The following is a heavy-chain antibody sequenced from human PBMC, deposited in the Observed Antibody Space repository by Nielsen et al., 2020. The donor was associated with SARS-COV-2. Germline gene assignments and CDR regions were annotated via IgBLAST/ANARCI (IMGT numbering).Heavy chain of an antibody. J-gene: IGHJ5*02. CDR3: ARETIDFTSSFVDI. V-gene: IGHV1-46*01. CDR2: INPSGGST. CDR1: GYTFTSYY. Sequence: ASVKVSCKASGYTFTSYYMHWVRQAPGQGLEWMGVINPSGGSTNYAQKFQGRVTMTRDTSTSTVYMELSSLRPEDTAVYYCARETIDFTSSFVDIWGQGTLVTVSP. D-gene: IGHD2-2*01.